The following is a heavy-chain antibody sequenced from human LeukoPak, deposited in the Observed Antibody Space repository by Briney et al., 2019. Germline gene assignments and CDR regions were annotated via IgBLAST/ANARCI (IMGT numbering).Heavy chain of an antibody. D-gene: IGHD3-3*01. Sequence: SGPTLVKPTQTLTLTCTSSGFSLSTSGVGVGWIRQPPGKALEWLALIYWDDDKRYSPSLKSRLTITKDTSKNQVVLTMTNMDPVDTATYYCAHRSLITIFGVGHNWFDPWGQGTLVTVSS. CDR3: AHRSLITIFGVGHNWFDP. CDR1: GFSLSTSGVG. V-gene: IGHV2-5*02. CDR2: IYWDDDK. J-gene: IGHJ5*02.